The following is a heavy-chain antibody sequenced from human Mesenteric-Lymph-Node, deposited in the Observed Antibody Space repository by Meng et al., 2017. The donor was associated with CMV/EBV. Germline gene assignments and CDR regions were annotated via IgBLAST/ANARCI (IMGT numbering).Heavy chain of an antibody. CDR3: ARESSTVLFDY. D-gene: IGHD2-21*02. J-gene: IGHJ4*02. Sequence: GESLKISCAASGFTFSTYAMNWVRQAPGKGLEWVSSITDSGNYKYYADSVKGRFTISRDNAKNSLYLQMNSLTVDDTAVYYCARESSTVLFDYWGQGTLVTVSS. V-gene: IGHV3-21*01. CDR1: GFTFSTYA. CDR2: ITDSGNYK.